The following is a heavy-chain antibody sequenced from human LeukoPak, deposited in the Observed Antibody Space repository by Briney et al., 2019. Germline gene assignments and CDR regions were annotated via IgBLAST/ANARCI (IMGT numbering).Heavy chain of an antibody. CDR3: ARESRSGSYSEFDY. D-gene: IGHD1-26*01. CDR2: ITTYNGNT. Sequence: ASVKVSCKASGYTFTSNVISWVRQAPGQELEWMGWITTYNGNTNYAQKLQGRVTMTTDTSTSTAHMELRSLRSDDTAVYYCARESRSGSYSEFDYWGQGTLVTVSS. J-gene: IGHJ4*02. V-gene: IGHV1-18*01. CDR1: GYTFTSNV.